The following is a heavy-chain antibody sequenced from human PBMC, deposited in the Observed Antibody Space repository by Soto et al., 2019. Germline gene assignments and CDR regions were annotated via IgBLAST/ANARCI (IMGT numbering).Heavy chain of an antibody. CDR1: GFSISDYW. V-gene: IGHV3-7*01. CDR2: INEDGSEE. Sequence: EVQMVESGGGLVQPGGSLRLSCAASGFSISDYWMSWVRQAPGKWLEWVGNINEDGSEENYVDSVKGRFTISRDNARNSLYLQLNSLRVEDTAVYYCCHTWVGGQGTLVTVSS. D-gene: IGHD1-26*01. J-gene: IGHJ4*02. CDR3: CHTWV.